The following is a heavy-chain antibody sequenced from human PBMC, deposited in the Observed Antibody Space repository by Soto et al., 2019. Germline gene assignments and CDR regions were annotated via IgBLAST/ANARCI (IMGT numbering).Heavy chain of an antibody. D-gene: IGHD5-18*01. J-gene: IGHJ1*01. CDR2: INPSGGST. Sequence: ASVKVSCKASGYTFTSYYMHWVRQAPGQGLEWMGIINPSGGSTSYAQKFQGRVTMTRDTSTSTVYMELSSLRSEDTAVYYCAGGGRGYSDGHRGYFQHWAQATLVTVSS. V-gene: IGHV1-46*01. CDR3: AGGGRGYSDGHRGYFQH. CDR1: GYTFTSYY.